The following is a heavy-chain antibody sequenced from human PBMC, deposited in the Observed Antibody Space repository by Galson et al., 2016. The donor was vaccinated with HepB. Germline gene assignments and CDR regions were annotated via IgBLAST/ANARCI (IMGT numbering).Heavy chain of an antibody. V-gene: IGHV3-23*01. CDR1: GFTFDDYA. J-gene: IGHJ4*02. Sequence: SLRLSCAASGFTFDDYAMHWVRQVSGRGLEWVSVISGSGDRRYYADSVKGRFIISRDNSKNTVYLQMNSLRVEDTAVYYCAKDLDIVVVPSAIDYWGQGTLVTVSS. CDR2: ISGSGDRR. CDR3: AKDLDIVVVPSAIDY. D-gene: IGHD2-2*01.